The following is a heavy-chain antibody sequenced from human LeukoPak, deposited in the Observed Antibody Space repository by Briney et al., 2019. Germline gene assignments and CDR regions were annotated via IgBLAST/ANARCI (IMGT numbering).Heavy chain of an antibody. V-gene: IGHV4-39*01. J-gene: IGHJ6*02. Sequence: SDTLSHTCTASGGSIIRSTYYWGWIRQAPTKGLEWIGNVYFDNGGTQYSRSLANRVTMSVDMSKNQLSLRLSSVTAADTAVYCCATRSYLADVDIWGQGTTVTVSS. CDR3: ATRSYLADVDI. D-gene: IGHD3-10*01. CDR1: GGSIIRSTYY. CDR2: VYFDNGGT.